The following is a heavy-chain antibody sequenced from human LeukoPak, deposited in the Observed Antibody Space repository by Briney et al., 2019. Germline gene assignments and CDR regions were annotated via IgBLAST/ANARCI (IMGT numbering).Heavy chain of an antibody. CDR3: ASPLGYSGSYYFDY. Sequence: GASVKVSCKASGYTFTSYYMHWVRQAPGQGLEWMGGIIPIFGTANYAQKFQGRVTITADESTSTAYMELSSLRSEDTAVYYCASPLGYSGSYYFDYWGQGTLVTVSS. CDR2: IIPIFGTA. D-gene: IGHD1-26*01. V-gene: IGHV1-69*13. CDR1: GYTFTSYY. J-gene: IGHJ4*02.